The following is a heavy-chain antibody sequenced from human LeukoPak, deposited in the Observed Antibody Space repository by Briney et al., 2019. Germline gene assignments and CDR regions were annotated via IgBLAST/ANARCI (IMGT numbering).Heavy chain of an antibody. CDR3: ARARGAPRYAFDI. D-gene: IGHD3-10*01. CDR1: GGSISSGGYY. V-gene: IGHV4-30-2*01. CDR2: IYHSGST. J-gene: IGHJ3*02. Sequence: PSETLSLTCTVSGGSISSGGYYWSWIRQPPGKGLEWIGYIYHSGSTYYNPSLKSRVTISVDRSKNQFSLKLSSVTAADTAVYYCARARGAPRYAFDIWGQGTMVTVSS.